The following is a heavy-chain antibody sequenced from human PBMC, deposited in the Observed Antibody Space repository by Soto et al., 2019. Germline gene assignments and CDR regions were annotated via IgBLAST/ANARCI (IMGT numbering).Heavy chain of an antibody. Sequence: SETLSLTCSVSCGSISSFTYYWGWIRQPPGKGLEWIGTVYYNENTYYNPSLKSRVTITVDTAKNQFSLNLRSVTAADTAMYFCARRERYYGSPGWFDPWGPGTLVTVSS. D-gene: IGHD3-10*01. V-gene: IGHV4-39*01. CDR3: ARRERYYGSPGWFDP. J-gene: IGHJ5*02. CDR1: CGSISSFTYY. CDR2: VYYNENT.